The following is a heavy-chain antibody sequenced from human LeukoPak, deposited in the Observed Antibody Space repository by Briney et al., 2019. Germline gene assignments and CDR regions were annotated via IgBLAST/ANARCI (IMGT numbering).Heavy chain of an antibody. J-gene: IGHJ3*02. CDR2: IIPIFGTA. CDR1: GGTFSSYA. CDR3: ARPLAYCGGDCYLAFDI. V-gene: IGHV1-69*13. D-gene: IGHD2-21*02. Sequence: ASVKVSCKASGGTFSSYAISWVRQAPGQGLEWMGGIIPIFGTANNAQKFQGRVTITADESTSTAYMELSSLRSEDTAVYYCARPLAYCGGDCYLAFDIWGQGTMVTVSS.